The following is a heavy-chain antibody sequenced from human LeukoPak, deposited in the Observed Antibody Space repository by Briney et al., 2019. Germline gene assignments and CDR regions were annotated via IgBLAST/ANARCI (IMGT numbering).Heavy chain of an antibody. D-gene: IGHD3-3*01. Sequence: GGSLRLSCAVSGFTFSSYGMHWVRQAPGKGLEWVAVIWYDGSNKYYADSVKGRFTISRDNSKNTLYLQMNSLRAEDTVVYYCAKDFFPFGPWSDYFDYWGQGTLVTVSS. J-gene: IGHJ4*02. CDR1: GFTFSSYG. CDR2: IWYDGSNK. V-gene: IGHV3-33*06. CDR3: AKDFFPFGPWSDYFDY.